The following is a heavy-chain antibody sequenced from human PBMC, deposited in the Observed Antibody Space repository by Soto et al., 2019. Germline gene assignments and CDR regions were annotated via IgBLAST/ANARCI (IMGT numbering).Heavy chain of an antibody. D-gene: IGHD1-1*01. CDR3: ASGRGLYNSGRPQLHP. V-gene: IGHV1-69*13. Sequence: SVKVSCKASGDSFSKYTVNWVRQAPRQGLEWMGGIIPRFGTTNFAPTLQGRVTITADQSMNTVYMELSSLRSEDTALYYCASGRGLYNSGRPQLHPWGQGTLVTVSA. CDR1: GDSFSKYT. CDR2: IIPRFGTT. J-gene: IGHJ5*02.